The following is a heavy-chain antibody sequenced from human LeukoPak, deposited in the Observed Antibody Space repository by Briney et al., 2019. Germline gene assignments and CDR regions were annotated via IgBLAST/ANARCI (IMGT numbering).Heavy chain of an antibody. J-gene: IGHJ3*02. CDR1: GGSISSSSYY. V-gene: IGHV4-39*01. Sequence: SETLSPTCTVSGGSISSSSYYWGWIRQPPGKGLEWIGSIYYSGSTYYNPSLKSRVTISVDTSKNQFSLKLSSVTAADTAVYYCARHRMYYYDSSGRGVAYASDIWGQGTMVTVSS. D-gene: IGHD3-22*01. CDR3: ARHRMYYYDSSGRGVAYASDI. CDR2: IYYSGST.